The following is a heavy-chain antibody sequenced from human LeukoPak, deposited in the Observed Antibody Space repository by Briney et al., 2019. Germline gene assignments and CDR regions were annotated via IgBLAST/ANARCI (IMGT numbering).Heavy chain of an antibody. D-gene: IGHD4-23*01. Sequence: GGSLRLSCAASGFTVSSNYMSWVRQAPGKGLEWVSVIYSGGSTYYADSVKGRFTISRDNSKNTLYLQMNSLRAEDTAVYYRARDFRDYGGNGRDDAFDIWGQGTMVTVSS. CDR1: GFTVSSNY. CDR3: ARDFRDYGGNGRDDAFDI. J-gene: IGHJ3*02. V-gene: IGHV3-53*01. CDR2: IYSGGST.